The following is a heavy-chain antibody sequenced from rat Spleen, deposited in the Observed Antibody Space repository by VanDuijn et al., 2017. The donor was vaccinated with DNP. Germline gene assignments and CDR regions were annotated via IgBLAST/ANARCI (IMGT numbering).Heavy chain of an antibody. V-gene: IGHV5-25*01. CDR2: ISPRGGSS. J-gene: IGHJ2*01. CDR3: ARREQPDY. Sequence: EVQLVESGGGLVQPGRSLKLSCAASGFTFSDYYMAWVRQAPTKGLEWVASISPRGGSSYYRDSVKGRFTVSRDNAKSSLYLQMDSLRSEDTATYYCARREQPDYWGQGVMVTVSS. CDR1: GFTFSDYY.